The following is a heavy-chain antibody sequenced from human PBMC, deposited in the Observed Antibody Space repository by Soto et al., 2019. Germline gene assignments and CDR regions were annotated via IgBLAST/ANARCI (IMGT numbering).Heavy chain of an antibody. CDR2: IFYLGSS. CDR3: ARHSLALRKNNWFDP. CDR1: VDSIISSDFY. Sequence: SETLSLTCTSSVDSIISSDFYWGWVRQPPGKGLEWIGSIFYLGSSYYNPSLKSRVTMSVDTSKNQFSLRLRSVTAADTALYFCARHSLALRKNNWFDPWGQGIMVTVSS. V-gene: IGHV4-39*01. J-gene: IGHJ5*02. D-gene: IGHD3-3*02.